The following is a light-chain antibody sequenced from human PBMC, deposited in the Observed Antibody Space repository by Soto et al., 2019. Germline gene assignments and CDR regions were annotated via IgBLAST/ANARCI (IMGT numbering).Light chain of an antibody. CDR3: QKYNSAPWT. J-gene: IGKJ1*01. V-gene: IGKV1-27*01. CDR2: AAS. CDR1: QGISNF. Sequence: DIQMTQSPSSLSASVGDRVTITCRSSQGISNFLAWHQQKRWKFPKLLIYAASTLQSGVPSRFSGSGSGTDFTLTITSLQPEDVATYYCQKYNSAPWTFGQGTRVEIK.